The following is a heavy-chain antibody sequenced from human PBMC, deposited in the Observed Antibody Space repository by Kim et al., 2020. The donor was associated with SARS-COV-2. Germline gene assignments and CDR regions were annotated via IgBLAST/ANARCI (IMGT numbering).Heavy chain of an antibody. J-gene: IGHJ4*02. Sequence: DSVKGRFTISRDNSKNTLSLQMNSLRAEDTAVYYCAKDRDYDFLTGYQTDWGQGTLVTVSS. CDR3: AKDRDYDFLTGYQTD. V-gene: IGHV3-23*01. D-gene: IGHD3-9*01.